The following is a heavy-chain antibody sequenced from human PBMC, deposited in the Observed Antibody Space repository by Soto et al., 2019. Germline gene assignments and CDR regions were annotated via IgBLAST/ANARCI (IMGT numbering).Heavy chain of an antibody. CDR1: GFTFSSYG. D-gene: IGHD2-2*01. V-gene: IGHV3-30*18. CDR3: AKDRVGGNCSSTSCVVDYYGMDV. Sequence: PGGSLRISCAASGFTFSSYGMHWVRQAPGKGLEWVAVISYDGSNKYYADSVKGRFTISRDNSKNTLYLQMNSLRAEDTAVYYCAKDRVGGNCSSTSCVVDYYGMDVWGQGTTVTVSS. J-gene: IGHJ6*02. CDR2: ISYDGSNK.